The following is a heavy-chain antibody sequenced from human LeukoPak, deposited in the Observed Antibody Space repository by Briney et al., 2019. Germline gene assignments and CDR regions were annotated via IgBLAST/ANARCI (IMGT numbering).Heavy chain of an antibody. D-gene: IGHD6-13*01. CDR2: ISSSSSTI. J-gene: IGHJ4*02. CDR1: GFTFSSYS. Sequence: GGSLRLPCAASGFTFSSYSMNWVRQAPGKGLEWVSYISSSSSTIYYADSVKGRFTISRDNAKNSLYLQMNSLRAEDTAVYYCARRGPGYSSSWYSGNFDYWGQGTLVTVSS. V-gene: IGHV3-48*01. CDR3: ARRGPGYSSSWYSGNFDY.